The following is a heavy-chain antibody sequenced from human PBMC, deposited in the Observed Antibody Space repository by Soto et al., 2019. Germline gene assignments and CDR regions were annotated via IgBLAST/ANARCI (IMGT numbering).Heavy chain of an antibody. J-gene: IGHJ3*02. V-gene: IGHV1-69*14. CDR2: ILPIFGTA. D-gene: IGHD1-1*01. CDR1: GGTFSTSS. CDR3: ARGREFAGNSDAFDI. Sequence: QVQLVQSGAEVKKPGSSVKVSCKASGGTFSTSSINWLRQAPGQRPEWMGNILPIFGTADYAQKFRDRVTITADKSTNTAYMELRSPFSEDASVYACARGREFAGNSDAFDIWGQGTVVTVSS.